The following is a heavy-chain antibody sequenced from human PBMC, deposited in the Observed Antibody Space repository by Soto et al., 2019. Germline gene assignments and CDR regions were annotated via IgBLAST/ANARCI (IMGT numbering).Heavy chain of an antibody. CDR1: DDTFTNYG. CDR3: ARRELVRSDNWFDP. V-gene: IGHV1-18*01. J-gene: IGHJ5*02. Sequence: QVQLVQSGAEVKKPGASVKVSCQASDDTFTNYGISWVRQAPGQGLEWMGWINPSNGETYYTQKVQGRLSMTTDTSTSTAYMELRSLRSDDTAVYYCARRELVRSDNWFDPWGQGTLVTVSS. CDR2: INPSNGET. D-gene: IGHD1-7*01.